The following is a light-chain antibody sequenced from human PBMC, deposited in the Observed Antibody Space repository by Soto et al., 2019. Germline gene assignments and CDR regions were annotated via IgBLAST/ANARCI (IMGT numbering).Light chain of an antibody. CDR1: QSVSSSY. J-gene: IGKJ1*01. V-gene: IGKV3-20*01. CDR2: DAS. Sequence: EIGLTQSPGTLSLSPGERATLSCRASQSVSSSYLAWYQQKPGQAPRLLIYDASKRASGIPDRFSGSGSGTDFTLTVSRLEPEDFAVYYCQQYGSSPETFGQGTKVAIK. CDR3: QQYGSSPET.